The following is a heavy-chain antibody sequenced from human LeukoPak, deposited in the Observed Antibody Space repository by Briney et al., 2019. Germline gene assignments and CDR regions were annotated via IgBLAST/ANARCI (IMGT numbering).Heavy chain of an antibody. J-gene: IGHJ5*02. V-gene: IGHV3-33*01. CDR1: GFTFSSYG. Sequence: GGSLRLSCAATGFTFSSYGMHWVRQSPGKGLEWVAVIWYDGSNKYYADSVKGRFTISRDSSKNTLYLQMNSLRAEDTAVYYCARDASLVGGWFDPWGQGTLVTVSS. CDR3: ARDASLVGGWFDP. CDR2: IWYDGSNK.